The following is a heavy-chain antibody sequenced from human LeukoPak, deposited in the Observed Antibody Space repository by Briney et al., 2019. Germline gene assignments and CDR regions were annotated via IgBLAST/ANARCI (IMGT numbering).Heavy chain of an antibody. CDR1: GFTFSSYS. Sequence: GGSLRLSCAASGFTFSSYSMNWVRQAPGKGLEWVSSISSSDSYIYYADSVKGRFTISRDNAENSLYLQMNSLRAEDTAMYYCARGSSSWYRSDYWGQGTLVTVSS. CDR3: ARGSSSWYRSDY. J-gene: IGHJ4*02. CDR2: ISSSDSYI. D-gene: IGHD6-13*01. V-gene: IGHV3-21*01.